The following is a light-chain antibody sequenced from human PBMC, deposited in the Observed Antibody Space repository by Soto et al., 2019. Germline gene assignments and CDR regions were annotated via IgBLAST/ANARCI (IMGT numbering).Light chain of an antibody. CDR3: QQANSFPRT. CDR2: SSS. V-gene: IGKV1D-12*01. J-gene: IGKJ1*01. Sequence: DIQMTQSPSSVSASVGDRVTITCRASQAISTWLAWYQQNPGKAPKLLIYSSSNLQSGVPSRFSGSVSGTDFTITISSLQPEDFATYYCQQANSFPRTFGQGTKVEIK. CDR1: QAISTW.